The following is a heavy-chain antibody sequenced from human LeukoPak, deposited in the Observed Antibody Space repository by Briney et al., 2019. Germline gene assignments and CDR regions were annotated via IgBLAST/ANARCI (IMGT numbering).Heavy chain of an antibody. CDR3: ASPGGIAKPNYYYYYGMDV. D-gene: IGHD6-13*01. CDR1: GFTFSSYA. Sequence: PGGSLRLSCAASGFTFSSYAMHWVRQAPGKGLEWVAVISYDGSNKYYADSVKGRFTISRDNSKNTLYLQMNSLRAEDTAVYYCASPGGIAKPNYYYYYGMDVWGQGTTVTVSS. J-gene: IGHJ6*02. CDR2: ISYDGSNK. V-gene: IGHV3-30-3*01.